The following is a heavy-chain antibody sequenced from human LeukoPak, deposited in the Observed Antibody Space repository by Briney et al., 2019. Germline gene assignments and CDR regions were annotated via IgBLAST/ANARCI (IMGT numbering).Heavy chain of an antibody. CDR1: GFTVSTNY. Sequence: PGGSLRLSCAASGFTVSTNYMSWVRQAPGKGLEWVSVIYSSGSTYYADSMKGRFTIFRDNSKNTLYLQMNSLRAEDTAVYYCARDGGLAPYSSSTPFDYWGQGTLVTVSS. CDR3: ARDGGLAPYSSSTPFDY. V-gene: IGHV3-66*03. D-gene: IGHD6-6*01. J-gene: IGHJ4*02. CDR2: IYSSGST.